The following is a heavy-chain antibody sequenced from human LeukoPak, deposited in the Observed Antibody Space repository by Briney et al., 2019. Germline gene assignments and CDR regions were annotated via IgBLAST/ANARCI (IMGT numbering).Heavy chain of an antibody. V-gene: IGHV3-7*01. CDR3: ARAFRGGYSSSFGY. CDR1: GFTFSSYW. D-gene: IGHD6-6*01. Sequence: PGGSLRLSCAASGFTFSSYWMSWVRQAPGKGLEWVANIKQDGSEKYYVDSVKGRFTISRDNAKNSLYLQMNSLRAEDTAVYYCARAFRGGYSSSFGYWGQGTLVTVSS. CDR2: IKQDGSEK. J-gene: IGHJ4*02.